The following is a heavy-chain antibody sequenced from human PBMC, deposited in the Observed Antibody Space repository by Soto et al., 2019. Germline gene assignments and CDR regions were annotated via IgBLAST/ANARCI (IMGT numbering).Heavy chain of an antibody. CDR2: INPGNGNT. V-gene: IGHV1-3*01. CDR3: ARGPGGPDGPGDY. Sequence: GASVKVSCKASGYTFTTYAIQWVRQAPGQRLEWMGWINPGNGNTKYSQKFQGRVTITRDTSASTAYMELSSLRSEDTAVYYCARGPGGPDGPGDYWGQGTLVTVSS. J-gene: IGHJ4*02. CDR1: GYTFTTYA. D-gene: IGHD2-15*01.